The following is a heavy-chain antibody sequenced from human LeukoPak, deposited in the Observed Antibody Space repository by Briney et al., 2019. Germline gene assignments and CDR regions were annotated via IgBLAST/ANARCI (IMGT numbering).Heavy chain of an antibody. V-gene: IGHV5-51*01. Sequence: GESLQISCKGSGYSFTSYWIGWVRRMPGKGLEWMGIIYPGDSDTRYSPSFQGQVTISADKSITTAYLQWSSLKASDTAMYYCARRSLTTEYFQHWGQGTLVTVSS. CDR1: GYSFTSYW. CDR3: ARRSLTTEYFQH. CDR2: IYPGDSDT. D-gene: IGHD2-2*01. J-gene: IGHJ1*01.